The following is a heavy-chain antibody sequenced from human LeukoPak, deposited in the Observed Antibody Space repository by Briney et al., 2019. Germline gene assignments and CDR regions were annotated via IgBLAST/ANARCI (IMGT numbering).Heavy chain of an antibody. CDR1: GFNFSSYA. CDR2: ISGSGGST. CDR3: AKDRIAARNNYDY. V-gene: IGHV3-23*01. J-gene: IGHJ4*02. D-gene: IGHD6-6*01. Sequence: GGSLRLSCAAAGFNFSSYAMNWVRQAPGKGLEWVSVISGSGGSTYYADSVKGRFTISRDNSKNTLYLQMSSLRDEDTAVYFCAKDRIAARNNYDYWGQGTLVTVSS.